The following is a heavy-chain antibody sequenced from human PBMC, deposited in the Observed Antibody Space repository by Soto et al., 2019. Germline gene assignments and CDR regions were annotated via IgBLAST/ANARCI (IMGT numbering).Heavy chain of an antibody. Sequence: QLQLQESGPGLVKPSETLSLTCTVSGGSISSSSYYWGWIRQPPGKGLEWIGSIYYRGSTYYNPSLKGRVTISGDTSTNQFSLKLSSVTAADAAVYYCGRPAGSTVYQYCFAHWGQGTLVTVSS. CDR1: GGSISSSSYY. J-gene: IGHJ4*02. CDR2: IYYRGST. CDR3: GRPAGSTVYQYCFAH. V-gene: IGHV4-39*01. D-gene: IGHD2-2*01.